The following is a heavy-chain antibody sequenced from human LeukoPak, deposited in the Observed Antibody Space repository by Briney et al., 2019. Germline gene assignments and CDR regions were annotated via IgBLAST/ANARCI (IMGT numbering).Heavy chain of an antibody. J-gene: IGHJ4*02. CDR3: ASSHYGDKSLDY. CDR1: GGSISSYY. D-gene: IGHD4-17*01. Sequence: TSETLSLTCTVSGGSISSYYWSWIRQPPGKGLEWIGYIYYSGSTNYNPSLRSRVTISVDTSKNQFSLKLSSVTAADTAVYYCASSHYGDKSLDYWGQGTLVTVSS. V-gene: IGHV4-59*01. CDR2: IYYSGST.